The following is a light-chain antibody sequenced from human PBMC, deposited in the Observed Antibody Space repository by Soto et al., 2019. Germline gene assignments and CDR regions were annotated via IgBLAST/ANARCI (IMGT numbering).Light chain of an antibody. V-gene: IGKV3-11*01. J-gene: IGKJ1*01. CDR2: DAS. Sequence: EIVFTQSPATLSSSPGERATLSCRASQSVSSYLAWYQQKPGQAPRLLIYDASNRATGIPARFSGSGSGTDFTLTISSLEPEDFAVYYCQQRSNWPWTFGQGTKVDIK. CDR3: QQRSNWPWT. CDR1: QSVSSY.